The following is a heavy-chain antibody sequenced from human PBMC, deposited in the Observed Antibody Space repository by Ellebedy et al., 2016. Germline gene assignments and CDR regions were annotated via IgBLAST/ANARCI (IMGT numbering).Heavy chain of an antibody. CDR3: ARGGRIRFLEWFYYMDV. V-gene: IGHV3-33*01. Sequence: GESLKISXAASGFTFSSYGMHWVRQAPGKGLEWVAVIWYDGSNKYYADSVKGRFTISRDNSKNTLYLQMNSLRAEDTAVYYCARGGRIRFLEWFYYMDVWGKGTTVTVSS. CDR2: IWYDGSNK. J-gene: IGHJ6*03. CDR1: GFTFSSYG. D-gene: IGHD3-3*01.